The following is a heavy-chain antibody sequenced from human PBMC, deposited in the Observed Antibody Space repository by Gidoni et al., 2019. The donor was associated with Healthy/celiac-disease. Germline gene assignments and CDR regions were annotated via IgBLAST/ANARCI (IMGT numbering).Heavy chain of an antibody. D-gene: IGHD6-6*01. J-gene: IGHJ4*02. CDR1: GGSISSSSYY. Sequence: QLQLQESGPGLVKPSETLSLTCTVSGGSISSSSYYWGWIRQPPGKGLEWIGSIYYSGSTYYNPSLKSRVTISVDTSKNQFSLKLSSVTAADTAVYYCARREGSSSGVLYWGQGTLVTVSS. CDR3: ARREGSSSGVLY. V-gene: IGHV4-39*01. CDR2: IYYSGST.